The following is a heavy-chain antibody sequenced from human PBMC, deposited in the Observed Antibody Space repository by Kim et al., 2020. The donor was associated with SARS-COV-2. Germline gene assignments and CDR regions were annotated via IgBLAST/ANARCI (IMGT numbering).Heavy chain of an antibody. CDR3: ARRASSGWYARNYFDY. CDR1: GVSISSNSYY. D-gene: IGHD6-19*01. Sequence: SETLSLTCTVSGVSISSNSYYWGWIRQPPGKRLEWMGSISYSGSTYYNPSLKSRVTISVDTSKNQFSLRLTSVTAADTAVYSCARRASSGWYARNYFDYWGQGTLVTVSS. J-gene: IGHJ4*02. CDR2: ISYSGST. V-gene: IGHV4-39*01.